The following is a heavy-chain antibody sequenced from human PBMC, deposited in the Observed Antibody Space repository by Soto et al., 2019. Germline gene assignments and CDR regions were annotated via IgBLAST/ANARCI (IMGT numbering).Heavy chain of an antibody. J-gene: IGHJ4*02. CDR2: INAGNGNT. CDR1: GYTFTTYA. D-gene: IGHD1-1*01. Sequence: QVQLVQSGAEVKKPGASVKVSCKASGYTFTTYAMHWVRQAPGQRIEWMGWINAGNGNTKYSQKFQGRVTFTSDTSSRIAYMELSSLRSEDTSVYYCARRGALTGTVFDYWGQGTLVTVSS. V-gene: IGHV1-3*01. CDR3: ARRGALTGTVFDY.